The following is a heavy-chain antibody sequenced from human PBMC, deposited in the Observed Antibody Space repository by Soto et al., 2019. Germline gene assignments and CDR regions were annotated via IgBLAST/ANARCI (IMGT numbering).Heavy chain of an antibody. D-gene: IGHD3-10*01. CDR2: MNPNSGNT. CDR3: TSAYGAETFDF. Sequence: ASVKVSCKASGYTFNNYDIHWVRQAPGHGLEWMGWMNPNSGNTGYEQNFRGRVTMTQNTAIGTAYMELSRLRSDDTATYYCTSAYGAETFDFWGQGTRVTFSS. CDR1: GYTFNNYD. V-gene: IGHV1-8*02. J-gene: IGHJ5*01.